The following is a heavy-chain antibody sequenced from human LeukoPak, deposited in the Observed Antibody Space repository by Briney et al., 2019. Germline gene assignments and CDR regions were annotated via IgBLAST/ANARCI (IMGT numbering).Heavy chain of an antibody. J-gene: IGHJ3*02. Sequence: GESLRLSCAASGFTFRSYWMHWVRQAPGKGLVWVSRINSDGSGTSDADFVKGRFTIFRDNSKNTLYLQMNSLRAEDTAMYYCARDRLTNDAFDIWGQGTMVTVSS. V-gene: IGHV3-74*01. CDR3: ARDRLTNDAFDI. CDR2: INSDGSGT. CDR1: GFTFRSYW. D-gene: IGHD2-8*01.